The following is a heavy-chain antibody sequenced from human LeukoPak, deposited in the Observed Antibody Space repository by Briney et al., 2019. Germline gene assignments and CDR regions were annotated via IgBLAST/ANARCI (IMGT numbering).Heavy chain of an antibody. CDR2: ISGDGGSK. CDR1: GFTFDAHS. J-gene: IGHJ4*02. D-gene: IGHD1-1*01. V-gene: IGHV3-43*02. CDR3: AKRSGAPNNFDF. Sequence: GGSLTLSCAASGFTFDAHSMHWVRQAPGKGPEWVSLISGDGGSKHYAASVKGRFTISRDNSEASLFLQMRSLRSEDTAFYYCAKRSGAPNNFDFWGQGVLVTVYS.